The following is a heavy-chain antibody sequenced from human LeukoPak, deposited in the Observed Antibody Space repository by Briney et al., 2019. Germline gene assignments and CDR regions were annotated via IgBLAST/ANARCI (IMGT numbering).Heavy chain of an antibody. CDR2: INPSGCST. V-gene: IGHV1-46*01. Sequence: ASVKVSCKASGYTFTSYYMHWVRQAPGQGLEWMGIINPSGCSTSYAQKCQGRVTITRDTSTSTVYMELSSLRSEDTAVYYCARDGPPGSSWYAVPFDYWGQGTLVTVSS. J-gene: IGHJ4*02. D-gene: IGHD6-13*01. CDR1: GYTFTSYY. CDR3: ARDGPPGSSWYAVPFDY.